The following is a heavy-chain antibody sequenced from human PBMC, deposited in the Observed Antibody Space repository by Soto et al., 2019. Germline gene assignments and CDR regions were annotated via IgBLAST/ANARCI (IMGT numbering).Heavy chain of an antibody. CDR1: GYTFTGYY. CDR3: ARDRWFGEPYYSYYGMDV. Sequence: ASVKVSCKASGYTFTGYYMHWVRQAPGQGLEWMGWINPNSGGTNYAQKFQGWVTMTRDTSISTAYMELSRLRSDDTAVYYCARDRWFGEPYYSYYGMDVWGQGTTVTVSS. V-gene: IGHV1-2*04. CDR2: INPNSGGT. J-gene: IGHJ6*02. D-gene: IGHD3-10*01.